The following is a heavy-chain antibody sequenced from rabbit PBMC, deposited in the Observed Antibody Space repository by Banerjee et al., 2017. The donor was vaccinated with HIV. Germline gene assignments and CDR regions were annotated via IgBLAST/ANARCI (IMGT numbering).Heavy chain of an antibody. CDR2: IYAGSSGRT. J-gene: IGHJ4*01. CDR1: GIDFSSYYR. V-gene: IGHV1S45*01. CDR3: VRDGVYVSGWGQTFNL. Sequence: QQQLEESGGGLVKPGGTLTLTCKASGIDFSSYYRMCWVRQAPGRGLELIACIYAGSSGRTYYASWTKGRFTISKTSSTTVTLQMTSLTAADTATYFCVRDGVYVSGWGQTFNLWGQGTLVTVS. D-gene: IGHD4-1*01.